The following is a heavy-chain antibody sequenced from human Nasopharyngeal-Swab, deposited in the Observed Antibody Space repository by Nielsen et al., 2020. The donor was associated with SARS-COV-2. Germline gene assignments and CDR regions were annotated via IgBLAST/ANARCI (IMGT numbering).Heavy chain of an antibody. CDR2: IIPIFGTA. D-gene: IGHD1-14*01. CDR3: ARGGGGISLDY. J-gene: IGHJ4*02. CDR1: GGTFSSYD. V-gene: IGHV1-69*06. Sequence: SVKVTCKASGGTFSSYDISWVRQAPGQGLEWMGGIIPIFGTANYAQKFQGRVTITADKSTSTAYMELSSLRSEDTAVYYCARGGGGISLDYWGQGTLVTVSS.